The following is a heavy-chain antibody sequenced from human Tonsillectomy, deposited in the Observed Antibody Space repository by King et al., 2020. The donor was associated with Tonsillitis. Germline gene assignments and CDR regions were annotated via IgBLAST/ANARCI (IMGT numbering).Heavy chain of an antibody. Sequence: VQLQESGPGLVKPSETLSLTCTVSGASITSYYWSWIRQPPGKGLEWIGYIYHSGITNYNPSLKSRVTISVDTSKNQFSLKLSSVTAADTAVYYCARARGGEFDYWGQGTLVTVSS. J-gene: IGHJ4*02. CDR2: IYHSGIT. CDR3: ARARGGEFDY. D-gene: IGHD2-21*01. CDR1: GASITSYY. V-gene: IGHV4-59*01.